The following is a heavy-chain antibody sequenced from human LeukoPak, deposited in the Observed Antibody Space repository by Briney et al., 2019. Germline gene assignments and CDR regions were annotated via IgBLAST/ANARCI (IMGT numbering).Heavy chain of an antibody. CDR1: GGSISSYY. D-gene: IGHD3-22*01. Sequence: PSETLSLTCTVSGGSISSYYWSWIRQPPGKGLEWIGYIYYSGSANYNPSLKSRVTISVDTSKSQFSLKLSSVTAADTAVYYCARQYYYDSSGYFDYWGQGTLVTVSS. V-gene: IGHV4-59*08. CDR2: IYYSGSA. J-gene: IGHJ4*02. CDR3: ARQYYYDSSGYFDY.